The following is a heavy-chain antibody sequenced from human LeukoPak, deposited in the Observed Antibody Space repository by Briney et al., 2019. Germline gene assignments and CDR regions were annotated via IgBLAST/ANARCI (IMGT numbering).Heavy chain of an antibody. CDR3: ARDLTQLALFDY. CDR2: ISYDGSNK. D-gene: IGHD6-13*01. J-gene: IGHJ4*02. V-gene: IGHV3-33*05. CDR1: GISFSSHG. Sequence: GGSLRLSCAASGISFSSHGMHWVRQAPGKGLEWVAVISYDGSNKYYADSVKGRFTLSRDNSKNTLFLQMNSLRPEDTAVYFCARDLTQLALFDYWGQGTLVTVSS.